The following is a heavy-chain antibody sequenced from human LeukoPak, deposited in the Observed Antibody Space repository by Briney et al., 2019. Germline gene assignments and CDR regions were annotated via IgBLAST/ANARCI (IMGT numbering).Heavy chain of an antibody. CDR2: IYTSGST. V-gene: IGHV4-4*07. D-gene: IGHD6-13*01. CDR1: GGSISSYY. Sequence: PSETLSLTCIVSGGSISSYYWSWIRQPAGKGLEWIGRIYTSGSTNYNPSLKSRVTMSVDTSKNQFSLKLSSVTAADTAVYYCARDSSSWYGDAFDIWGQGTMVTVSS. J-gene: IGHJ3*02. CDR3: ARDSSSWYGDAFDI.